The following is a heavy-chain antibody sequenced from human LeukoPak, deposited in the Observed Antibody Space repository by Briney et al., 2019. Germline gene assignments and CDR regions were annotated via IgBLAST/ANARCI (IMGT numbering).Heavy chain of an antibody. J-gene: IGHJ3*02. Sequence: GESLKISCKGSGYSFTTYWIVWVRQMPGKGLEWMGIIYPGDSDTRYSPSFQGQVTISADKSISTAYLQWSSLKASDTAMYYCARHRGYCSGGRCYSRGYDAFDTWGQGTMATVSS. CDR1: GYSFTTYW. CDR2: IYPGDSDT. D-gene: IGHD2-15*01. V-gene: IGHV5-51*01. CDR3: ARHRGYCSGGRCYSRGYDAFDT.